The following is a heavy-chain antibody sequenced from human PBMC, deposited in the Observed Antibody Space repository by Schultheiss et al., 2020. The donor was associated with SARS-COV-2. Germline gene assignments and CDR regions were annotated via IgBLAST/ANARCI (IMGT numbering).Heavy chain of an antibody. CDR1: GFTFSSYA. D-gene: IGHD6-13*01. CDR3: ARERQQLHAFDI. Sequence: GESLKISCAASGFTFSSYAMSWVRQAPGKGLEWVSAISGSGGSTYYADSVKGRFTISRDNSKNTLYLQMNSLRAEDTAVYYCARERQQLHAFDIWGQGTMVTVSS. J-gene: IGHJ3*02. V-gene: IGHV3-23*01. CDR2: ISGSGGST.